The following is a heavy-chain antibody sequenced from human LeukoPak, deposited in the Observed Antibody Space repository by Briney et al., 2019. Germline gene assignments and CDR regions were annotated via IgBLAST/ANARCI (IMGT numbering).Heavy chain of an antibody. Sequence: GASVKVSCKASGYTFTSYYMHWVRQAPGQGLEWMGIINPSGGSTSYAQKFQGRVTMTRDTSTSTVYMELSSLRSEDTAVYYCARDRAIAAADYCFDYWGQGTLVTVSS. D-gene: IGHD6-13*01. V-gene: IGHV1-46*01. CDR2: INPSGGST. CDR1: GYTFTSYY. CDR3: ARDRAIAAADYCFDY. J-gene: IGHJ4*02.